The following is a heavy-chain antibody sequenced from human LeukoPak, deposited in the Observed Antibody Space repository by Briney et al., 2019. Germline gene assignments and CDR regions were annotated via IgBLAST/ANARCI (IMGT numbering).Heavy chain of an antibody. CDR1: GGSISSCY. D-gene: IGHD2/OR15-2a*01. V-gene: IGHV3-11*01. J-gene: IGHJ3*01. CDR3: ARGDFGRYAFDF. Sequence: LSLTCTVSGGSISSCYWSWIRHAPGKGLERVSYINTIGTTIYYADSLKGRFTISRDNAKNSLSLQMDSLRAEDTAVYYCARGDFGRYAFDFWGQGTMVTVSS. CDR2: INTIGTTI.